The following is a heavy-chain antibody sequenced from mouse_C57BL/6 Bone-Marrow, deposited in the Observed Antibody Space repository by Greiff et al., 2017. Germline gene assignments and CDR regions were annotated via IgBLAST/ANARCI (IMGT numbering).Heavy chain of an antibody. J-gene: IGHJ3*01. CDR1: GYTFTSYG. CDR2: IEIGNGYT. CDR3: ARSPRLRWFAY. D-gene: IGHD3-2*02. V-gene: IGHV1-58*01. Sequence: DVQLQESGAELVRPGSSVKMSCKTSGYTFTSYGINWVKQRPGQGLEWIGYIEIGNGYTEYNEKFKGKATLTSDTSSSTAYMQLSSLTSEDSAIYFCARSPRLRWFAYWGQGTLVTVSA.